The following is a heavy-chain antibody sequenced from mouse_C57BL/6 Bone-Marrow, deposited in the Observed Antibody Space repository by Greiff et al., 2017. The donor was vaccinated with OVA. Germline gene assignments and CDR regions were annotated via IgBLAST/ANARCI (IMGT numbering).Heavy chain of an antibody. CDR1: GYTFTSYW. J-gene: IGHJ1*03. D-gene: IGHD2-3*01. CDR3: ARLGLYDGYYPWYFDV. CDR2: IDPSDSYT. Sequence: VQLQQPGAELVKPGASVKLSCKASGYTFTSYWMQWVKQRPGQGLEWIGEIDPSDSYTTYNQKFKGKATLTVDTSSSTAYMQLSSLTSEDSAVYYCARLGLYDGYYPWYFDVWGTGTTVTVSS. V-gene: IGHV1-50*01.